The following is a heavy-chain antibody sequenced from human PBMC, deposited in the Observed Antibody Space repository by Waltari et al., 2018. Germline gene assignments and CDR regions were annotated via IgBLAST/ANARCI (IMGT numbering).Heavy chain of an antibody. D-gene: IGHD2-2*01. CDR2: VYPGDSDT. CDR3: ARAYASGDDAFDL. Sequence: EVQLVQSGAEVKKPGESLKIACKGSGYRFTNSWIGWVRQMPGKGLEWMGFVYPGDSDTRYSQSFQGQVTISADKSISTAYMQWSSLRASDTAMYYCARAYASGDDAFDLWGQGTVVTVSS. J-gene: IGHJ3*01. CDR1: GYRFTNSW. V-gene: IGHV5-51*01.